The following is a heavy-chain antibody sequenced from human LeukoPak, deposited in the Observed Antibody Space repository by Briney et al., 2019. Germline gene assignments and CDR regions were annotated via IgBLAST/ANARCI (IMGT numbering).Heavy chain of an antibody. Sequence: PSETLSLTRTVSGGSISSGDYYWSWIRQPPGKGLEWIGYIYYSGSTYYNPSLKSRVTISEDTSKNQFSLKLSSVTAADTAVYYCARESPRFYDILTGPRDYWGQGTLVTVSS. D-gene: IGHD3-9*01. CDR2: IYYSGST. V-gene: IGHV4-30-4*01. CDR1: GGSISSGDYY. CDR3: ARESPRFYDILTGPRDY. J-gene: IGHJ4*02.